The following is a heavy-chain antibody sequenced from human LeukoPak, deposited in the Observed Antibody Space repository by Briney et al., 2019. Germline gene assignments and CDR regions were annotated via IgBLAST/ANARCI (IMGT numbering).Heavy chain of an antibody. CDR1: GFTIISNY. CDR2: IYSGGST. J-gene: IGHJ4*02. V-gene: IGHV3-53*01. D-gene: IGHD3-22*01. Sequence: GGSLRLSCAASGFTIISNYMSWVRQAPGRGLEWVSVIYSGGSTYYADSVKGRFTISRDNSKNTLYLQMNSLRAEDTAVYYCAKASSGYYFTFNYWGQGTLVTVSS. CDR3: AKASSGYYFTFNY.